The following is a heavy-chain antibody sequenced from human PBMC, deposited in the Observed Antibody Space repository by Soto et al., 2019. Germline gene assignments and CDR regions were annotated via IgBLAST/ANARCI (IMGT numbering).Heavy chain of an antibody. D-gene: IGHD2-15*01. V-gene: IGHV4-30-2*01. Sequence: PSETLSLTCAVSGGSIDSGGYSWSWIRQPPGKGLEWIGYIYHSGSTYYNPSLKSRVTLSEDRSKNQFSLKLSSVTAADTAVYYCATANGGNLFDYWGQGTLVTVSS. CDR3: ATANGGNLFDY. J-gene: IGHJ4*02. CDR2: IYHSGST. CDR1: GGSIDSGGYS.